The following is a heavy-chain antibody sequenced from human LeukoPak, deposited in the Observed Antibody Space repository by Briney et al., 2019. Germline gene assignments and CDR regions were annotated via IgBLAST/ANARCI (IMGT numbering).Heavy chain of an antibody. J-gene: IGHJ4*02. V-gene: IGHV4-34*01. D-gene: IGHD2-2*02. Sequence: SETLSVTCAVYGGSFSGYYWSWIRQPPGKGLEWIGEINHSGSTNYNPSLKSRVTISVDTSKNQFSLKLSSVTAADTAVYYCARGWGYCSSTSCYTNYFDYWGQGTLVTVSS. CDR1: GGSFSGYY. CDR3: ARGWGYCSSTSCYTNYFDY. CDR2: INHSGST.